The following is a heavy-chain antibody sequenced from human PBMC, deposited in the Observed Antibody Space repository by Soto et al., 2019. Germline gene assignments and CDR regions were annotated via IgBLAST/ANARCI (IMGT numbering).Heavy chain of an antibody. J-gene: IGHJ4*02. V-gene: IGHV3-7*01. CDR2: IKPDGSEQ. Sequence: VQLVDSGGGLVQPGGSLRLSCEASEFMFSTYWMTWVRQAPGRGLEWVANIKPDGSEQYYMDSVKGRFTSSRDNAESSLYLQMNGMSAEDTAVYYCARDRYASGSHDCWGQGTLVTVSS. CDR3: ARDRYASGSHDC. CDR1: EFMFSTYW. D-gene: IGHD3-10*01.